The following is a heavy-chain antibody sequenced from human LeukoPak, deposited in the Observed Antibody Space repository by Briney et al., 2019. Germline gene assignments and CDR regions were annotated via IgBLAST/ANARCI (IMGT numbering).Heavy chain of an antibody. V-gene: IGHV3-15*07. CDR3: AGAPPAYTVTGDFDY. J-gene: IGHJ4*02. CDR1: GFSFSDAW. D-gene: IGHD4-17*01. Sequence: GGSLRLSCAASGFSFSDAWMNWVRQAPGKGLEWVGHIRSKADGGTPDYIAPVKGRFTISRDDSKDTLYLQMNSLRAEDTAVYYCAGAPPAYTVTGDFDYWGQGTLVTVSS. CDR2: IRSKADGGTP.